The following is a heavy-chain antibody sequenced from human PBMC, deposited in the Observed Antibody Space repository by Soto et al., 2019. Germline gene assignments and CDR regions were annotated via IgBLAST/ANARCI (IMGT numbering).Heavy chain of an antibody. Sequence: QVQLVESGGGVVQPGRSLRLSCAASGFTFSSYGMHWVRQAPGKGLEWVAVISYDGSNKYYADSVKGRFTISRDNSKNTLYLQMNSLRAEDTAVYYCAKGGENWKAWVVDYYYGMDVCGQGTTVTVSS. CDR2: ISYDGSNK. CDR3: AKGGENWKAWVVDYYYGMDV. D-gene: IGHD1-1*01. J-gene: IGHJ6*02. V-gene: IGHV3-30*18. CDR1: GFTFSSYG.